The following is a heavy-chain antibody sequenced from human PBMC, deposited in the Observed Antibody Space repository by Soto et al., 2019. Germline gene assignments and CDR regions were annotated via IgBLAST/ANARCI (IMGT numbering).Heavy chain of an antibody. D-gene: IGHD3-3*02. J-gene: IGHJ6*02. CDR1: GGTFGNSA. V-gene: IGHV1-69*12. CDR2: IIPIFPTP. CDR3: AQNKDRKQLGGNYYYGIDV. Sequence: QVQLVQSGAEVKKPGSSVTVSCKASGGTFGNSAISWVRQAPGQGLEWMVGIIPIFPTPDSAQKFQGGFTITADESTTTAYMELTSLRSEDTAVYYCAQNKDRKQLGGNYYYGIDVWGQGTTVTVSS.